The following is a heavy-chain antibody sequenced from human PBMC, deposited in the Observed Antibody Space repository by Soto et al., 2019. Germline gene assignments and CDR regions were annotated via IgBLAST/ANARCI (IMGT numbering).Heavy chain of an antibody. CDR1: GYTFTSYA. CDR3: ARDWGGSGSSYYFDY. V-gene: IGHV1-3*01. CDR2: INAGNGNT. Sequence: ASVKVSCKASGYTFTSYAMHWVRQAPGQGLEWMGWINAGNGNTKYSQKFQGRVTITRDTSASTAYMELSSLRSEDTAVYYCARDWGGSGSSYYFDYWGQGTLVTVSS. J-gene: IGHJ4*02. D-gene: IGHD6-19*01.